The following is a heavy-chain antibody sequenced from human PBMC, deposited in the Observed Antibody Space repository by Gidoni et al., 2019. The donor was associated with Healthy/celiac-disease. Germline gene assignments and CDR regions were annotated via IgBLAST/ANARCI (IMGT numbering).Heavy chain of an antibody. J-gene: IGHJ5*02. CDR1: GFTFSSYG. CDR2: IWYDGSNK. V-gene: IGHV3-33*01. CDR3: ARDDYDSSGYYRNNWFDP. D-gene: IGHD3-22*01. Sequence: QVQLVESGGGVVQPGRSLRLSCAASGFTFSSYGMHWVRQAPGKGLEWVAVIWYDGSNKYYADSVKGRFTISRDNSKNTLYLQMNSLRAEDTAVYYCARDDYDSSGYYRNNWFDPWGQGTLVTVSS.